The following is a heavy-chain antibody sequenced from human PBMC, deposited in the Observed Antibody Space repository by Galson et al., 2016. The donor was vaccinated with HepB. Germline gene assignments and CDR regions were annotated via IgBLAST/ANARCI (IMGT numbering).Heavy chain of an antibody. J-gene: IGHJ4*02. Sequence: SLRLSCAASGFTFDDHGLSWVRQVPGKGLEWVSGINWNGGSTGYADSVKGRFTISRDNAKNSLYLQMNSLRAEDTAVYYCARDGPHDFWSGYPFDYWGQGTLVTVS. CDR3: ARDGPHDFWSGYPFDY. CDR2: INWNGGST. CDR1: GFTFDDHG. V-gene: IGHV3-20*04. D-gene: IGHD3-3*01.